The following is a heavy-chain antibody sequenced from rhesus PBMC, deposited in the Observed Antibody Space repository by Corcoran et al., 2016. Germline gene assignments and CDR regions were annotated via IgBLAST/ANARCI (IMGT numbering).Heavy chain of an antibody. CDR1: GFPFCNHS. Sequence: EVQLVASGGGLVQPGGSLRLSCAASGFPFCNHSMYWVRQAPGKGLEWVGFIRSKAYGGTAEYAASVKGRFTISRDDSKSIAYLQMNSLKTEDTAVYYCTRGRFSGSYYSYFDYWGQGVLVTVSS. V-gene: IGHV3-184*01. CDR2: IRSKAYGGTA. D-gene: IGHD3-16*01. J-gene: IGHJ4*01. CDR3: TRGRFSGSYYSYFDY.